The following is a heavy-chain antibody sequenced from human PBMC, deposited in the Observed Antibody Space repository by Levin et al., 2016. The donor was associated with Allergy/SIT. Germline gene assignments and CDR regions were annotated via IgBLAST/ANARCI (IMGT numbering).Heavy chain of an antibody. Sequence: SETLSLTCTVSGGSISSYYWSWIRQPPGKGLEWIGYIYYSGSTNYNPSLKSRVTISVDTSKNQFSLKLSSVTAADTAVYYCARGIVVVPAANDAFDIWGQGTMVTVSS. CDR1: GGSISSYY. CDR3: ARGIVVVPAANDAFDI. J-gene: IGHJ3*02. D-gene: IGHD2-2*01. CDR2: IYYSGST. V-gene: IGHV4-59*13.